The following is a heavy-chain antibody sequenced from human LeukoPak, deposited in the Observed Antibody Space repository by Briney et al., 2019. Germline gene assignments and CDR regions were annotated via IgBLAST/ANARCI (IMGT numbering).Heavy chain of an antibody. V-gene: IGHV3-48*02. CDR1: GFTFSDYG. D-gene: IGHD5/OR15-5a*01. Sequence: GGSLRLCCAASGFTFSDYGMSWVRQAPGKGLEWISHISTGRSVMNYADSVKGRFTISRDNGKNSVYLQMNSLRDEDTAVYYCAGGVYGYNAFDYWGHGILVTVSS. J-gene: IGHJ4*01. CDR2: ISTGRSVM. CDR3: AGGVYGYNAFDY.